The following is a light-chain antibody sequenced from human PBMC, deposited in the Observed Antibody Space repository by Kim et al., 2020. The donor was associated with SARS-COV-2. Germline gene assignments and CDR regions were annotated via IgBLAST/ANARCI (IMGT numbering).Light chain of an antibody. CDR3: NSRDSNDNLV. Sequence: SSELTQDPAVSVALGQTVRITCQGDSLRSYYATWYQQKPGQAPILVIYGKNNRPSGIPDRFSGPSSGNTASLTITGTQAGDEADYYCNSRDSNDNLVFCG. CDR1: SLRSYY. J-gene: IGLJ2*01. V-gene: IGLV3-19*01. CDR2: GKN.